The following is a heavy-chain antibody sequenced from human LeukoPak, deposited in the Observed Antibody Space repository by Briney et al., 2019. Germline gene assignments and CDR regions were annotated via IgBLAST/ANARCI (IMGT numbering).Heavy chain of an antibody. CDR3: ARQARDYYFYYMGV. CDR1: GGTFSSYA. V-gene: IGHV1-69*06. J-gene: IGHJ6*03. CDR2: IIPIFGTA. Sequence: ASVTVSFQASGGTFSSYAISWVRQAPGQGLEWMGRIIPIFGTANYAQKFQGRVTITADKSTSTAYMELSSLRSEDTAVYYCARQARDYYFYYMGVWGRGTTVTVSS.